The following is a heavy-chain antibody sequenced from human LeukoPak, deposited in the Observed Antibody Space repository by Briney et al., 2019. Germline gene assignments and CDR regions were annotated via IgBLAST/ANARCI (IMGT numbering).Heavy chain of an antibody. D-gene: IGHD3-22*01. J-gene: IGHJ2*01. Sequence: SETLSLTCTVSGGSISSYFWNWVRQPPGKGLEWIGYISYSGSTSYNSSFNSRVTISLDTSKKQVSLKLSFVTAADTAVYFCARGVGSGGYYGSSHWHLDLWGPGTLVTVSS. CDR2: ISYSGST. V-gene: IGHV4-59*01. CDR1: GGSISSYF. CDR3: ARGVGSGGYYGSSHWHLDL.